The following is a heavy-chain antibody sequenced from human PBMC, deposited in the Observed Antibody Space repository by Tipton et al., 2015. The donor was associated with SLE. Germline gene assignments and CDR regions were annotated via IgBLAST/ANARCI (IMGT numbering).Heavy chain of an antibody. J-gene: IGHJ4*02. CDR3: ARGRYDILTASPIYYFDY. D-gene: IGHD3-9*01. CDR2: VNHGGST. CDR1: DGSFSSSCYY. V-gene: IGHV4-39*07. Sequence: TLSLTCTVSDGSFSSSCYYWGWIRQPPGKGLEWIGDVNHGGSTNYNPSLKSRVTLSVDTPKNQFSLKMSSVTAADTAVYYCARGRYDILTASPIYYFDYWGQGALVTVSS.